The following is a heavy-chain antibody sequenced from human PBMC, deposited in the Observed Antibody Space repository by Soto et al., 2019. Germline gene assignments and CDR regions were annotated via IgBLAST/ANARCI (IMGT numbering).Heavy chain of an antibody. Sequence: SETLSLTCTVSGGSISSGDYYWSWIRQPPGKGLEWIGYIYYSGSTYYNPSLKSRVTISVDTSKNQFSLKLSSVTAADTAVYYCARVYYDSSGYYSNYYYGMDVWGQGTTVTVS. CDR2: IYYSGST. CDR3: ARVYYDSSGYYSNYYYGMDV. D-gene: IGHD3-22*01. V-gene: IGHV4-30-4*01. CDR1: GGSISSGDYY. J-gene: IGHJ6*02.